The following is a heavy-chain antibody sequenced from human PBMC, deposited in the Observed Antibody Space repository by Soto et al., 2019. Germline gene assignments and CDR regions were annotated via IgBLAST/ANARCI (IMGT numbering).Heavy chain of an antibody. J-gene: IGHJ4*02. CDR3: AKGKTSGWYYFDY. V-gene: IGHV3-23*01. Sequence: VGSLRLSCGASGFTFSNFAMSWVRQAPGRGLEWVSGISASGRDIHYADSVKDRFTVSRDNSKNTLYLQMNSLRAEDTAIYYCAKGKTSGWYYFDYWGQGALVTVSS. D-gene: IGHD6-19*01. CDR1: GFTFSNFA. CDR2: ISASGRDI.